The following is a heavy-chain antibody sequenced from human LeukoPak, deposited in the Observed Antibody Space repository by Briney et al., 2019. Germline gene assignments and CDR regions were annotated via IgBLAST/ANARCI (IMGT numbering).Heavy chain of an antibody. J-gene: IGHJ4*02. CDR2: TRYRSTWNT. CDR3: VRDFNWAFDY. CDR1: GDSVSSKSVS. V-gene: IGHV6-1*01. D-gene: IGHD7-27*01. Sequence: SQTLSLTCAISGDSVSSKSVSWNWIRQSPSGGLEYLGRTRYRSTWNTFYSSSVEGRITINADTSRNQVSLRLNSVTPEDTALYYCVRDFNWAFDYWGQGTLVAVSS.